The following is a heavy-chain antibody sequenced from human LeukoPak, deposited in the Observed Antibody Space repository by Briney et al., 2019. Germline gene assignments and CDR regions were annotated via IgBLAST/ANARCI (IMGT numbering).Heavy chain of an antibody. CDR3: ARDRGHYFDY. V-gene: IGHV1-2*02. CDR2: INPNSGGT. J-gene: IGHJ4*02. Sequence: GASVKVSCKASGYTFTGYFIHWVRQAPGQGLEWMGWINPNSGGTNYAQKFQGRVTMTRDTSISTAYMELSRLRSDDTAVYYCARDRGHYFDYWGQGTLVTVSS. CDR1: GYTFTGYF.